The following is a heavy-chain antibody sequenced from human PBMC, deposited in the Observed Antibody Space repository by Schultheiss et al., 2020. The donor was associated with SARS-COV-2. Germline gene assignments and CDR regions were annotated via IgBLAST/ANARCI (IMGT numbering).Heavy chain of an antibody. D-gene: IGHD3-9*01. V-gene: IGHV4-34*01. CDR1: GGSFSGYY. CDR3: ARAYVLRYFDWLGGYYGMDV. CDR2: INHSGST. Sequence: SETLSLTCAVYGGSFSGYYWSWIRQPPGKGLEWIGEINHSGSTNYNPSLKSRVTISVDTSKNQFSLKLSSVTAADTAVYYCARAYVLRYFDWLGGYYGMDVWGQGTTVTVSS. J-gene: IGHJ6*02.